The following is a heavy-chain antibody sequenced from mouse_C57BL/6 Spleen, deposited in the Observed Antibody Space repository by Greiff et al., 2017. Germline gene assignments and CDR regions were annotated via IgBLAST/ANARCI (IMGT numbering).Heavy chain of an antibody. D-gene: IGHD2-3*01. Sequence: QVQLQQSGPELVKPGASVKISCKASGYAFSSSWMNWVKQRPGKGLEWIGRIYPGDGDTNYNGKFKGKATLTADKSSSTAYMQLSSLTSEDSAVYFCAEDGYYYFDYWGQGTTLTVSS. CDR2: IYPGDGDT. CDR3: AEDGYYYFDY. J-gene: IGHJ2*01. V-gene: IGHV1-82*01. CDR1: GYAFSSSW.